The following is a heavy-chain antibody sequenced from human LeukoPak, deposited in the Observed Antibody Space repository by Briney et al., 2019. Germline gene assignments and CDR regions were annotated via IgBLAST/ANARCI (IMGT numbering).Heavy chain of an antibody. CDR1: GYTFTSYG. D-gene: IGHD2-2*01. CDR2: LSAYNGNT. V-gene: IGHV1-18*01. J-gene: IGHJ6*02. CDR3: ARAAGVPAAVAYYYYGMDV. Sequence: ASVKVSCKASGYTFTSYGISWVRQAPGQGLEWMGWLSAYNGNTNYAQKLQGRVTMTTDTSTSTAYMELRSLRSDDTAVYYCARAAGVPAAVAYYYYGMDVWGQGTTVTVSS.